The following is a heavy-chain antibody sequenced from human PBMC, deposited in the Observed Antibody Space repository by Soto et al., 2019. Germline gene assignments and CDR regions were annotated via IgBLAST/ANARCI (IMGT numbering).Heavy chain of an antibody. J-gene: IGHJ5*02. CDR1: GGSISSSNW. Sequence: SETLSLTCAVSGGSISSSNWWSWVRQPPGKGLEWIGEIYHSGSTNYHPSLKSRVTISVDKSKNQFSLKLSSVTAADTAVYYCARHPSIAAGRFDPWGQGTLVTVSS. V-gene: IGHV4-4*02. CDR2: IYHSGST. D-gene: IGHD6-13*01. CDR3: ARHPSIAAGRFDP.